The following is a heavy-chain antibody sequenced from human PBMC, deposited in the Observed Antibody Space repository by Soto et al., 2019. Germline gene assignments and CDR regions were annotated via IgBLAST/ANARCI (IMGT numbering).Heavy chain of an antibody. CDR3: AREEGPPVSHDYTTTDAFDI. D-gene: IGHD4-4*01. CDR1: GGTFSSYA. CDR2: IIPIFGTA. Sequence: ASVKVSCKASGGTFSSYAISWVRQAPGQGLEWMGGIIPIFGTANYAQKFQGRVTITADESTSTAYMELSSLRSEDTAVYYCAREEGPPVSHDYTTTDAFDIWGQGTMVTVSS. J-gene: IGHJ3*02. V-gene: IGHV1-69*13.